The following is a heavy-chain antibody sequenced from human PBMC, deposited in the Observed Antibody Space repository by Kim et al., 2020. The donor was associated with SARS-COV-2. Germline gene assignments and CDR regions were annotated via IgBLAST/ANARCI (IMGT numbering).Heavy chain of an antibody. J-gene: IGHJ6*02. Sequence: SETLSLTCTVSGGSISSSSYYWGWIRQPPGKGLEWIGSIYYSGSTYYNPSLKSRVTISVDTSKNQFSLTLSSVTAADTAVYYRARKRHDAYYDFWSGYYRGGGYYYNGMDVWGQRTTGTVSS. CDR3: ARKRHDAYYDFWSGYYRGGGYYYNGMDV. D-gene: IGHD3-3*01. CDR1: GGSISSSSYY. CDR2: IYYSGST. V-gene: IGHV4-39*01.